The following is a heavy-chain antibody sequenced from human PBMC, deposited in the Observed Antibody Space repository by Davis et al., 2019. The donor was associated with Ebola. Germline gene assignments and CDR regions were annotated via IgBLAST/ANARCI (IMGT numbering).Heavy chain of an antibody. D-gene: IGHD3-10*02. V-gene: IGHV4-30-2*01. CDR3: ARDHLFRFDP. CDR2: IYHSGST. CDR1: GGSISSGGYS. J-gene: IGHJ5*02. Sequence: SETLSFTCAVSGGSISSGGYSWSWIRQPPGKGLEWIGYIYHSGSTYYNPSLKSRVTISVDRSKNQFSLKLSSVTAADTAVYYCARDHLFRFDPWGQGTLVTVSS.